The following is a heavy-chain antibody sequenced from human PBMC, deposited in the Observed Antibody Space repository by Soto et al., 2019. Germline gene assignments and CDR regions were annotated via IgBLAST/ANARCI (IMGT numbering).Heavy chain of an antibody. D-gene: IGHD2-15*01. CDR1: GFTFSSYA. V-gene: IGHV3-23*01. J-gene: IGHJ3*02. CDR3: AKDVTLSIVVVVAATDDAFDI. CDR2: ISGSGGST. Sequence: GGSLRLSCAASGFTFSSYAMSWVRQAPGKGLEWVSAISGSGGSTYYADSVKGRFTISRDNSKNTLYLQMNSLRAEDTAVYYCAKDVTLSIVVVVAATDDAFDIWGQGTMVTVSS.